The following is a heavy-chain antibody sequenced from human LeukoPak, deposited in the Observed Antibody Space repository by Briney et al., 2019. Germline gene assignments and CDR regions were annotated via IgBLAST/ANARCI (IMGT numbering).Heavy chain of an antibody. Sequence: SQTLSLTCTVSGGSISSGDYYWSWIRQPPGKGLEWIGYIYYSGNTYYNPSLKVRVTISVDTSKNQLSRKLSPVTAADPAVYYCARGGVAGLKQYYFDYWGQGTLVTVSS. J-gene: IGHJ4*02. V-gene: IGHV4-30-4*08. D-gene: IGHD6-19*01. CDR2: IYYSGNT. CDR3: ARGGVAGLKQYYFDY. CDR1: GGSISSGDYY.